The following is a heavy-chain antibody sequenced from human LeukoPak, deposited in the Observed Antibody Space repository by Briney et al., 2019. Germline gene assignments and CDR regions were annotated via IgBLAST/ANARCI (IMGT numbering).Heavy chain of an antibody. CDR1: GFTFTSYA. V-gene: IGHV3-23*01. CDR3: AKVETSGGANCYALDY. J-gene: IGHJ4*02. D-gene: IGHD2-2*01. CDR2: ISGSDGST. Sequence: GGSLRLSSAASGFTFTSYAMTWVRQAPDKGLEWVSAISGSDGSTYYADSVKGRFTISRDDSQNTLYRQMNSLSAEDTAVYYCAKVETSGGANCYALDYWGQGTLVTVSS.